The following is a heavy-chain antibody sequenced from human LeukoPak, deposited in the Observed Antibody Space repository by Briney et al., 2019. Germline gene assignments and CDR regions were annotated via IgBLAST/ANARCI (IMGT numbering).Heavy chain of an antibody. V-gene: IGHV3-23*01. Sequence: GGSLRLPFAASGFRFSDFTMTWVRPAPGKGPGWVSAIGGRGGSTYYADSLGGRFTISRDNSKHMGYLQMNSLKVEDTATYYCGKEGGAWGQGTKVTVSS. CDR1: GFRFSDFT. J-gene: IGHJ5*02. D-gene: IGHD3-16*01. CDR3: GKEGGA. CDR2: IGGRGGST.